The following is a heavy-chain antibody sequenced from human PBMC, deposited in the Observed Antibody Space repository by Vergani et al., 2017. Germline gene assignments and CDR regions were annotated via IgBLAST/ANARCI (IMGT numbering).Heavy chain of an antibody. J-gene: IGHJ3*02. CDR1: GFTFSSYG. Sequence: QVQLVESGGGVVQPGRSLRLSCAASGFTFSSYGMHWVRQAPGKGLEWVAVISYDGSNKYYADSVKGRFTISRDNSKNTLYLQMNSLRAEDTAVYYCACDYVCAFDIWGQGTMVTVSS. D-gene: IGHD4-17*01. CDR2: ISYDGSNK. V-gene: IGHV3-30*03. CDR3: ACDYVCAFDI.